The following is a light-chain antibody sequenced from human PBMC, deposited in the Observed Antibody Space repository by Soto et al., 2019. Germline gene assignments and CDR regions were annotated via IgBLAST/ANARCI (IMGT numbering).Light chain of an antibody. CDR3: QQYNSYSLT. CDR2: KAS. CDR1: QSISSW. J-gene: IGKJ3*01. Sequence: IHFLPIPSGLSAALGDTVSNTCRASQSISSWLAWYQQKPGKAPKLLIYKASSLESGVPSRFSGSGSGTDFTLTISSLQPDDFATYYCQQYNSYSLTFGPGTKVDIK. V-gene: IGKV1-5*03.